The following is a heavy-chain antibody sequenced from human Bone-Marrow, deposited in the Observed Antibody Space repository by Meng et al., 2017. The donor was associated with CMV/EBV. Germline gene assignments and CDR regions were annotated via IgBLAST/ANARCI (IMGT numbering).Heavy chain of an antibody. Sequence: ASVKVSCKASGYTFTGYYMHWVRKAPGQGLEWMGWINPNSGGTNYAQKFQGRVTMTRDTSISTAYMELSRLRSDDTAVYYCARDGPWGIEMATIDYFDYWGQGTLVTVSS. CDR3: ARDGPWGIEMATIDYFDY. J-gene: IGHJ4*02. CDR2: INPNSGGT. CDR1: GYTFTGYY. D-gene: IGHD5-24*01. V-gene: IGHV1-2*02.